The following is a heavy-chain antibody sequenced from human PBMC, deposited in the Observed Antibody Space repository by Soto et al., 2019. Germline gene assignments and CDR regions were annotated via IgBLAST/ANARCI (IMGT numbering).Heavy chain of an antibody. CDR2: ISGSGGST. CDR1: GFTFSSHA. V-gene: IGHV3-23*01. Sequence: GGSLRLSCAAYGFTFSSHAMSCVRQAQGKGLEWVSAISGSGGSTYYADSVKGRFTISRDNSKNTLYLQMNSLRAEDTAVYYCASLSMVRGVIINLGYWGQGTLVTVSS. D-gene: IGHD3-10*01. CDR3: ASLSMVRGVIINLGY. J-gene: IGHJ4*02.